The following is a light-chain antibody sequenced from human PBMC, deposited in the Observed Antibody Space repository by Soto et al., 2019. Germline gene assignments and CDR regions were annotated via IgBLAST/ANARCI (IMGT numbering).Light chain of an antibody. CDR3: QQRSNWLT. Sequence: DIQMTQSPSTLSASVGDRVTITCRASQTISSWLAWYRQKPGKAPKLLIYDVSTLGSGVSSRFSGSGSGTDFTLTFSSLEHEDFAVYYCQQRSNWLTFGGGTKV. J-gene: IGKJ4*01. CDR1: QTISSW. V-gene: IGKV1-5*01. CDR2: DVS.